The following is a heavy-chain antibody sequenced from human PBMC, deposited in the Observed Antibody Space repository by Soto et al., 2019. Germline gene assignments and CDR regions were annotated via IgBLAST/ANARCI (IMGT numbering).Heavy chain of an antibody. CDR2: MNPNSGNT. CDR3: ARWALRQERAFDI. J-gene: IGHJ3*02. CDR1: GCTFTSYD. D-gene: IGHD1-1*01. V-gene: IGHV1-8*01. Sequence: ASVKVSCKASGCTFTSYDKTWVGPATGQGPEWVGWMNPNSGNTGYAQKFQDRVTMTRNTCISTAYMELSSLRSEDTAVYYCARWALRQERAFDIWG.